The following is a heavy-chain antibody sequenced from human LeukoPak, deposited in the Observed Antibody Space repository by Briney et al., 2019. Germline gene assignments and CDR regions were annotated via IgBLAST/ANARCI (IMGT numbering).Heavy chain of an antibody. CDR2: ISYNGGKK. V-gene: IGHV3-30-3*02. Sequence: GRSLRLSCAASGFSFSSYAIHWVRQAPGKGLEWVALISYNGGKKDYADSVKGRFTISRDNSKNTLYLQMNSLRAEDTAIYYCAKSRGSYWVPEFDYWGQGTLVTVSS. CDR1: GFSFSSYA. CDR3: AKSRGSYWVPEFDY. J-gene: IGHJ4*02. D-gene: IGHD1-26*01.